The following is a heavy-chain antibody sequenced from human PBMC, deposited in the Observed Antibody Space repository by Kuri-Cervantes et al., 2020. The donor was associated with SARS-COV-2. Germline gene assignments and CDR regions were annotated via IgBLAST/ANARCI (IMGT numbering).Heavy chain of an antibody. D-gene: IGHD5-18*01. V-gene: IGHV4-59*08. J-gene: IGHJ4*02. Sequence: GSLRLSCTVSGGSISSYYWSWIRQPPGKGLEWIGYIYYSGSTNYNPSLKSRVTISVDTSKNQFSLKLSSVTAADTAVYYCARSYVDTAMVISILFDYWGQGTLVTVSS. CDR1: GGSISSYY. CDR2: IYYSGST. CDR3: ARSYVDTAMVISILFDY.